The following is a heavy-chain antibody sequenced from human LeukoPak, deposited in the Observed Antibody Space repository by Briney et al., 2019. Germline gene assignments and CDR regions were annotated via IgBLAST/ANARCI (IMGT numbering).Heavy chain of an antibody. CDR3: AKDIRPNIAVAGLFDY. CDR2: ISGSGGST. CDR1: GFTFSSYA. Sequence: GGSLSLSCAASGFTFSSYAMSWVRQAPGKGLELVSAISGSGGSTYYADSVKGRFTIYRDNSKNTLYLHMNSLRAEDTSLYYCAKDIRPNIAVAGLFDYWGQGTLVTVSS. J-gene: IGHJ4*02. V-gene: IGHV3-23*01. D-gene: IGHD6-19*01.